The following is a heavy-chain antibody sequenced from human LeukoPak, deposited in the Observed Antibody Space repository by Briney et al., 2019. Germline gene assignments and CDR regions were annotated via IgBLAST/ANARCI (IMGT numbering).Heavy chain of an antibody. D-gene: IGHD3-10*01. J-gene: IGHJ4*02. CDR1: GGSVSSTTYY. CDR3: ARYVVYGSGKYYFDC. Sequence: PSETLPLTCTVSGGSVSSTTYYWSCIRQPPGKGLEWIASINYSGSTYYNPSLKSRVTISVDTSENQFSLKLSSVTAADTAVYYCARYVVYGSGKYYFDCWGQGTLVTVS. V-gene: IGHV4-39*01. CDR2: INYSGST.